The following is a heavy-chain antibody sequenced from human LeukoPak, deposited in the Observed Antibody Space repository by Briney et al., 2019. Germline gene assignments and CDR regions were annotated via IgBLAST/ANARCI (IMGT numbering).Heavy chain of an antibody. CDR2: INPSGGST. J-gene: IGHJ3*02. CDR1: GYTFTSYY. Sequence: GASVKVSCTASGYTFTSYYMHWVRQAPGQGLGWRGIINPSGGSTSYAQKVQGRGTMTRDTSTRKVYMELSSLRSEDTAVYYCARVIVRAFDIWGQGTMVTVSS. D-gene: IGHD2/OR15-2a*01. CDR3: ARVIVRAFDI. V-gene: IGHV1-46*01.